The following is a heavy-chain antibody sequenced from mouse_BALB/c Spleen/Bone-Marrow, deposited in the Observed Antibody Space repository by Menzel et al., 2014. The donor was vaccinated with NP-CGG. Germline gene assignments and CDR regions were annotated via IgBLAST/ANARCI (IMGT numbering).Heavy chain of an antibody. D-gene: IGHD2-4*01. V-gene: IGHV14-3*02. CDR2: IDPANGNT. Sequence: VQLQQSGAELVKPGASVKLSCTASGFNIKDTYMHWVKQRPEQGLEWIGRIDPANGNTKYDPKFQDKATITTDTSSNTAYLQLSSLTSEDTAVYYCARDDYDDCYAMDYWGQGTSVTVSS. J-gene: IGHJ4*01. CDR1: GFNIKDTY. CDR3: ARDDYDDCYAMDY.